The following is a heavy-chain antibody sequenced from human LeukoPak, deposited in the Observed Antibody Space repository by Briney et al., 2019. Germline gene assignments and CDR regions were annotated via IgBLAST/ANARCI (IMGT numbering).Heavy chain of an antibody. CDR1: GYTFTSYG. J-gene: IGHJ6*02. V-gene: IGHV1-2*02. CDR3: ARDRKAYYYYGMDV. CDR2: INPNSGGT. Sequence: ASVKVSCKASGYTFTSYGISWVRQAPGQGLEWMGWINPNSGGTNYAQKFQGRVTMTRDTSISTAYMELSRLRSDDTAVYYCARDRKAYYYYGMDVWGQGTTVTVSS.